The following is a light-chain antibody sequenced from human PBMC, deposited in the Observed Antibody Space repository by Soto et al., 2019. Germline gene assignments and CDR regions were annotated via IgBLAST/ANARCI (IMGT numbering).Light chain of an antibody. V-gene: IGKV1-39*01. CDR2: AAS. CDR1: QSISSY. Sequence: DIPMTQSPSSLSASVGDRVTITCRASQSISSYLNWYQQKPGKAPTLLIYAASSLQSGVPSRFSGSGSGTDFTLTISSLQPDDFATYYCQQKDTFGPGTKVDIK. CDR3: QQKDT. J-gene: IGKJ3*01.